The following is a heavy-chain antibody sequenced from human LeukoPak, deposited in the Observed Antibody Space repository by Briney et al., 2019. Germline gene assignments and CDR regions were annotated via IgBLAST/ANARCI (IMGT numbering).Heavy chain of an antibody. J-gene: IGHJ4*02. CDR3: VKDLEEQLVRGFDY. CDR2: LPPDELDI. D-gene: IGHD6-13*01. Sequence: GGSLRLSCAASGFTFTNYWMHWVRQAPGMGLVWVSRLPPDELDIIYADSVKGRFTVSRDNAKNTVYLQMNNLRAEDTAVYYCVKDLEEQLVRGFDYWGQGTLVTVSS. V-gene: IGHV3-74*01. CDR1: GFTFTNYW.